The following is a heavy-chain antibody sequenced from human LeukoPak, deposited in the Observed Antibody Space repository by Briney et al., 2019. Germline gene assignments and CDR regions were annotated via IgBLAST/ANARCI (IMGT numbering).Heavy chain of an antibody. Sequence: GRSLRLSCAASGFTFSSYGMHWVRQAPGKGLEWVAVISYDGSNKYYADSVKGRFTISRDNSKNTLYLQMNSLRAEDTAVYYCARVGPTFFPALDVWGKGTTVTVSS. CDR2: ISYDGSNK. V-gene: IGHV3-30*03. J-gene: IGHJ6*04. CDR3: ARVGPTFFPALDV. CDR1: GFTFSSYG. D-gene: IGHD3-3*02.